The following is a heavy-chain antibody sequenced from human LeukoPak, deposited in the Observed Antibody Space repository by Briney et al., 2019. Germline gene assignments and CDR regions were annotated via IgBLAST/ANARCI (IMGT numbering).Heavy chain of an antibody. D-gene: IGHD3-9*01. CDR2: LSKSGKT. V-gene: IGHV4-59*01. CDR1: GGSISSYY. Sequence: SSETLSLTCTVSGGSISSYYWSWIRLPPGKALEWIGYLSKSGKTNYSPSLKSRVTIFGDTSKNQFFLKLSSVTAADTAVYYCARARYVNSFYAFDIWGQGTLVTVSS. CDR3: ARARYVNSFYAFDI. J-gene: IGHJ3*02.